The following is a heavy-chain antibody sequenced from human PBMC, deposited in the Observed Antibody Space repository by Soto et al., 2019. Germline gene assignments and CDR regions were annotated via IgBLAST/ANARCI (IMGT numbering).Heavy chain of an antibody. D-gene: IGHD6-13*01. J-gene: IGHJ6*02. CDR2: IKYDGSEN. Sequence: PWGSLRLSCAASGFTVDSYWMNWVRQAPGKGLEWVASIKYDGSENYYVDSVKGRFTIFRDNANNSLYLLMNSLRAEAATVYYFSRASLSASSGYVLGAMDVWGQGTTVTVSS. CDR1: GFTVDSYW. CDR3: SRASLSASSGYVLGAMDV. V-gene: IGHV3-7*03.